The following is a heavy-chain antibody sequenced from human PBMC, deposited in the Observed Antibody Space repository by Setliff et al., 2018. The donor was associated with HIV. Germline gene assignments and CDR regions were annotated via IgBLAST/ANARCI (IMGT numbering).Heavy chain of an antibody. D-gene: IGHD3-9*01. V-gene: IGHV4-61*02. CDR3: AREAEQDYDVVTETLVEGAYIQF. J-gene: IGHJ1*01. CDR2: IYTSGDT. Sequence: PSETLSLTCTVSGASLNSGSYFWSWVRQPAGKGLEWIGRIYTSGDTNYSPSLKSRVTISMDTSKKQFSLKLRSVTAADTAVYYCAREAEQDYDVVTETLVEGAYIQFWGQGSLVTVSS. CDR1: GASLNSGSYF.